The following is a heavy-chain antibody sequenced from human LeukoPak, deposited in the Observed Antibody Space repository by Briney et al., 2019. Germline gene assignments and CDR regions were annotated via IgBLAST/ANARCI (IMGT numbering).Heavy chain of an antibody. CDR2: ITSYNGNT. CDR3: ARRELSASYSFFDY. CDR1: GYPLTNYG. Sequence: ASVTVSCKASGYPLTNYGLTWVRQAPGQGLEWVGWITSYNGNTDTAQRFQGRVTMTTDTSTSTAYVELRGLRSDDPAVYYCARRELSASYSFFDYWGQGTLVTVSS. V-gene: IGHV1-18*01. J-gene: IGHJ4*02. D-gene: IGHD1-26*01.